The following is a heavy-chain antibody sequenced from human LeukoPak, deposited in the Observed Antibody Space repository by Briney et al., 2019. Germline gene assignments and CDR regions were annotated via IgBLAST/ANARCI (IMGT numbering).Heavy chain of an antibody. D-gene: IGHD3-22*01. CDR3: ARGGSGYYYDRDY. Sequence: SETLSLTCTVSGGSISSYYWSWIRQPPGKGLEWIGYIYYSGSTNYNPSLKSRVTISVDTSKNQFSLKLSSVTAADTAVYYCARGGSGYYYDRDYWGRGTLVTVSS. V-gene: IGHV4-59*01. CDR1: GGSISSYY. CDR2: IYYSGST. J-gene: IGHJ4*02.